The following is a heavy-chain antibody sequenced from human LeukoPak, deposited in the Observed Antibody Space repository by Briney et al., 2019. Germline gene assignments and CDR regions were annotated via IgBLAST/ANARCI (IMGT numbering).Heavy chain of an antibody. CDR3: ARDLTGAVFDF. Sequence: GGSLRLSCAASGFTFRSYAMSWVRQAPGKGLEWVSISGGGDIADYADSVKGRFTLSRDNAKNTVYLQMNSLRAEDTAVYYCARDLTGAVFDFWGQGTLVTVSS. D-gene: IGHD1-26*01. CDR2: ISGGGDIA. J-gene: IGHJ4*02. CDR1: GFTFRSYA. V-gene: IGHV3-23*01.